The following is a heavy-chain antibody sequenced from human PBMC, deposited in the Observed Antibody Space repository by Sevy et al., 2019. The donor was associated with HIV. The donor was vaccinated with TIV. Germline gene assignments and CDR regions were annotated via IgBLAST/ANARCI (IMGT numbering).Heavy chain of an antibody. Sequence: GESLRLSCATSGFTFSTYAMSWVRQAPGKGLEWVSAISGSGGSTYYADSLKGRFTIFRDNSKHTLSLQMNNLRAEDTAVYYCAKGDRSFYGLDVWGQGTTVTVSS. CDR1: GFTFSTYA. CDR3: AKGDRSFYGLDV. V-gene: IGHV3-23*01. J-gene: IGHJ6*02. D-gene: IGHD2-15*01. CDR2: ISGSGGST.